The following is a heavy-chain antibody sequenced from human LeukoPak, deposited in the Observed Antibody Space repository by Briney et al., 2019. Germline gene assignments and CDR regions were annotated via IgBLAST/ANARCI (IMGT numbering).Heavy chain of an antibody. CDR3: ATEGGND. CDR1: GVSISSSSYY. D-gene: IGHD4-23*01. CDR2: IYYSGST. J-gene: IGHJ4*02. V-gene: IGHV4-39*01. Sequence: SETLSLTCTVSGVSISSSSYYCGWIRQPPGKGLEWIGSIYYSGSTYYNPSLKSRVTISVDTSKNQFSLKLSSVTAADTAVYYCATEGGNDWGQGTLVTVSS.